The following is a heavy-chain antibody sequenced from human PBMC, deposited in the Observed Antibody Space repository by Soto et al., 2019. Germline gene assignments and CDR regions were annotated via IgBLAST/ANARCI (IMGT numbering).Heavy chain of an antibody. CDR2: ISSGSDYI. J-gene: IGHJ3*01. CDR3: ARSPVGDAFNV. Sequence: EVQLVESGGGLVKPGGSLRLSCAASGLTFSSYSMNWVRQAPGKGLEWVSSISSGSDYIFYADSVKGRFTISRDNAKNSLFLQMNSLTAEDTAVHYCARSPVGDAFNVSGQGTVVTVSS. V-gene: IGHV3-21*01. CDR1: GLTFSSYS.